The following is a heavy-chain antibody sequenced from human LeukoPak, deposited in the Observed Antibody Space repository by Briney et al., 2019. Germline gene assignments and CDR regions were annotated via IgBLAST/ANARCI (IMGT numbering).Heavy chain of an antibody. J-gene: IGHJ3*02. CDR3: ARDRIAAAGTDLFAFDI. D-gene: IGHD6-13*01. Sequence: PGGSLRLSCAASGFTFSNYAMHWVRQAPGKGLEWVAVISYDGSNKYYADSVKGRFTISRDNAKNSLYLQMNSLRAEDTAVYYCARDRIAAAGTDLFAFDIWGQGTMVTVSS. CDR1: GFTFSNYA. CDR2: ISYDGSNK. V-gene: IGHV3-30*04.